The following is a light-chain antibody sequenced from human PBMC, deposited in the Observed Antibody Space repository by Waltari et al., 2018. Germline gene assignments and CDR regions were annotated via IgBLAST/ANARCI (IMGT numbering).Light chain of an antibody. CDR2: RAS. Sequence: DIQMTQSPSSLSASVGDRVTITCRASQSITTSLNWYQQKPGKAPTPLIYRASKLQRGVPSRFSGSGSGTDFSLTISSLRPEDFATYFCQQSYRVPPFFGGGTKVEI. V-gene: IGKV1-39*01. CDR3: QQSYRVPPF. CDR1: QSITTS. J-gene: IGKJ4*01.